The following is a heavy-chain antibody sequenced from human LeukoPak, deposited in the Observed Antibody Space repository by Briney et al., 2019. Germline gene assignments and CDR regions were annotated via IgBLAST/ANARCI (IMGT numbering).Heavy chain of an antibody. D-gene: IGHD3-10*01. CDR1: GFAFSNYA. J-gene: IGHJ4*02. CDR2: LSGGGDSR. CDR3: AKAVRSMVTGGGYFDS. V-gene: IGHV3-23*01. Sequence: PGGSLGLSXAASGFAFSNYAMSWVRQAPGKGLEWVSSLSGGGDSRYYADSVMGRFTISRDNSKNTLYLQMNSLRAEDTAVYYCAKAVRSMVTGGGYFDSWGQGTLVTVSS.